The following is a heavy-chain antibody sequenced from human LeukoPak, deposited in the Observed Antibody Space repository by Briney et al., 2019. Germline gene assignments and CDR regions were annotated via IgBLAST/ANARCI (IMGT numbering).Heavy chain of an antibody. V-gene: IGHV3-66*01. J-gene: IGHJ4*02. CDR2: IYSGGST. D-gene: IGHD1-20*01. CDR1: GFTVRSNY. CDR3: ARDVTGNLFD. Sequence: GGSLRLSCAASGFTVRSNYMSWGCQAPGKGLEWVSVIYSGGSTYYADSVKGRFTISRDNSKNTLYLQMNSLRAEDTPVYYCARDVTGNLFDWGQGTLVTVSS.